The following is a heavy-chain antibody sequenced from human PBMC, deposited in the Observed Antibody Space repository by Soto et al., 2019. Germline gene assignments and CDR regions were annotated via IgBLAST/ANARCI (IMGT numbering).Heavy chain of an antibody. J-gene: IGHJ6*02. CDR3: AREVGAAYYYFGMDV. D-gene: IGHD1-26*01. Sequence: ASLKVSCKASGYSFTRYYIHWVRQAPGQGLEWMGTINSGGGRTTYGQKFQGRISMTRDTSTSTVYMELSRLRSEDTAVYHCAREVGAAYYYFGMDVWGQGTTVTVSS. CDR1: GYSFTRYY. V-gene: IGHV1-46*01. CDR2: INSGGGRT.